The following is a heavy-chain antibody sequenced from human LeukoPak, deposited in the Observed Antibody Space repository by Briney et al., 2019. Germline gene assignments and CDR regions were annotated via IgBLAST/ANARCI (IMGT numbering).Heavy chain of an antibody. CDR1: GDSINSGGHY. J-gene: IGHJ3*01. CDR2: IYYSGSP. D-gene: IGHD3-3*01. Sequence: SKTLSLTCTVSGDSINSGGHYWTWIRQHPGKGPECIGHIYYSGSPSYNPSLKSRVTISMDTSKNQFSLKLSSVTAADTAVYYCARGGMSADPFDVWGQGTMVTVSS. CDR3: ARGGMSADPFDV. V-gene: IGHV4-31*03.